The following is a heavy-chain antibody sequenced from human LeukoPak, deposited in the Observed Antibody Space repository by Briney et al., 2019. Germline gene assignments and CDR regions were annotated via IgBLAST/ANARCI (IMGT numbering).Heavy chain of an antibody. D-gene: IGHD3-3*01. CDR2: ISSSSSTI. J-gene: IGHJ4*02. Sequence: GGSLRLSCAASGFTFSSYSMNWVRQAPGKGLEWVSYISSSSSTIYYADSVKGRFTISRDNAKNSLYLQMNSLRAEDTAVYYCARDKVLRFLEWIFDYWGQGTLVTVSS. CDR3: ARDKVLRFLEWIFDY. CDR1: GFTFSSYS. V-gene: IGHV3-48*01.